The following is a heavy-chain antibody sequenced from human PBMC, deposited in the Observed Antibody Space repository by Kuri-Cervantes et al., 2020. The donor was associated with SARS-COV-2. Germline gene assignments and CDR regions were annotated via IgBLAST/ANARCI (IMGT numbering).Heavy chain of an antibody. CDR3: ARHGRKGSGYDKHFDY. CDR1: GYTFTGYY. Sequence: ASVKVSCKASGYTFTGYYMHWVRQAPGQGLEWMGWINPNSGGTNYAQKFQGRVTMTRDTSISTAYMELSRLRSDDTAVYYCARHGRKGSGYDKHFDYWGQGTLVTVSS. V-gene: IGHV1-2*02. D-gene: IGHD5-12*01. CDR2: INPNSGGT. J-gene: IGHJ4*02.